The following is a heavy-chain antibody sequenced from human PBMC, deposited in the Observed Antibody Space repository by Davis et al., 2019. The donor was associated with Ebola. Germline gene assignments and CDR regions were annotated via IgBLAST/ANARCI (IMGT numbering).Heavy chain of an antibody. J-gene: IGHJ4*02. V-gene: IGHV1-18*01. Sequence: ASVKVSCKASGYIFTSYGINWVRQAPGQGLEWMGWIGVYNLKTHFAQEFQGRVSLTTDIPRNTVHMELRNLRFDDTAVYYCARGSESYCIGTNCYLSEADFWGQGTQVTVSS. CDR2: IGVYNLKT. D-gene: IGHD3-10*01. CDR3: ARGSESYCIGTNCYLSEADF. CDR1: GYIFTSYG.